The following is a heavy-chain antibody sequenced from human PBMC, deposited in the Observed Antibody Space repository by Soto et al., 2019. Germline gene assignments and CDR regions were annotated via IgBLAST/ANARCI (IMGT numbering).Heavy chain of an antibody. J-gene: IGHJ4*02. D-gene: IGHD5-12*01. V-gene: IGHV3-23*01. Sequence: GGSLRLSCAASGFTFSSYAMSWVRQATGRGLEWVSVISGSADSTYYADSVKGRFTISRDNSKNTVYLQMSSLGDDDTAIYYCATIRGYSGYGYSDFWGQGTLVTVS. CDR1: GFTFSSYA. CDR3: ATIRGYSGYGYSDF. CDR2: ISGSADST.